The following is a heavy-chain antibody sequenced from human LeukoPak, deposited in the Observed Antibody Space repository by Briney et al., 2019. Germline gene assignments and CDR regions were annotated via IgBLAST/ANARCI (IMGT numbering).Heavy chain of an antibody. CDR1: GVSISSYY. J-gene: IGHJ4*02. Sequence: SETLSLNCTVSGVSISSYYWSWIRQPPGKGLEWIGYIYYSGSTNYNPSLKSRVTISVDTSKNQFSLNLSSVTAADTAVYYCARDSRWDCSSFDYWGQGTLVTVSS. D-gene: IGHD6-6*01. CDR2: IYYSGST. CDR3: ARDSRWDCSSFDY. V-gene: IGHV4-59*01.